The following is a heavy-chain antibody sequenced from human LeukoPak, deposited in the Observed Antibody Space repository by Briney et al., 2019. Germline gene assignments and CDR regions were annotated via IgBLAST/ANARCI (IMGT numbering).Heavy chain of an antibody. CDR1: GFTFSSYA. Sequence: PGGSLRLSCAASGFTFSSYAMHWVRQAPGKGLEWVAVISYDGSNKYYADSVKGRFTISRDNSKNTLYLQMNSLRAEDTAVYYCARDFGQWLGATVRGFDYWGQGTLVTVSS. V-gene: IGHV3-30-3*01. J-gene: IGHJ4*02. CDR3: ARDFGQWLGATVRGFDY. D-gene: IGHD6-19*01. CDR2: ISYDGSNK.